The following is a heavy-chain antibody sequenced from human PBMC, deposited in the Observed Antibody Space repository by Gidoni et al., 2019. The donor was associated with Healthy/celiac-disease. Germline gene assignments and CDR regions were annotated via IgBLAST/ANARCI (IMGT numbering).Heavy chain of an antibody. CDR1: GFTFSSYA. J-gene: IGHJ4*02. Sequence: VQLVESGGGVVQPGRSLRLSCAASGFTFSSYAMHWVRQAPGKGLEWVAVISYDGSNKYYADSVKGRFTISRDNSKNTLYLQMNSLRAEDTAVYYCARDYGGNSLDYWGQGTLVTVSS. V-gene: IGHV3-30-3*01. CDR2: ISYDGSNK. D-gene: IGHD2-21*02. CDR3: ARDYGGNSLDY.